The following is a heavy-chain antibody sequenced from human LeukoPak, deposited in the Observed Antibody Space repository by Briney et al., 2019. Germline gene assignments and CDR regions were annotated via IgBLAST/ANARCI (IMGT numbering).Heavy chain of an antibody. CDR1: GGSISNYY. CDR3: ARWPMTNLAFDV. D-gene: IGHD3-22*01. V-gene: IGHV4-59*01. Sequence: SETLSLTCTVSGGSISNYYWSWIRQPPGKGLEWIGYIFSSGSAIYNPSLKSRLTISVYTSTNQFSLKLSSVTTADTAVYFCARWPMTNLAFDVWGQGTMVTVSS. J-gene: IGHJ3*01. CDR2: IFSSGSA.